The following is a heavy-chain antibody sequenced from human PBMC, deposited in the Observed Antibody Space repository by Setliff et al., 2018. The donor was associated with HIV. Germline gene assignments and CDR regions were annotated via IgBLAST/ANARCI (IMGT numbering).Heavy chain of an antibody. CDR3: AGSILTGYYTFGADY. J-gene: IGHJ4*02. Sequence: SETLSLTCTVSDSGTYYWSWIRQPAGKGLEWIGRVSSRGDTNYNPSLKSRVTISVDTSKNQFSLKLSSVTAADTALYYCAGSILTGYYTFGADYWGQGTLVTVSS. D-gene: IGHD3-9*01. CDR2: VSSRGDT. V-gene: IGHV4-61*02. CDR1: DSGTYY.